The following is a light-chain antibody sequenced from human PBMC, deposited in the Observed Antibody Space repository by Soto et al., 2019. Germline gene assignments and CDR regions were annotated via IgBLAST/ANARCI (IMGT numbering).Light chain of an antibody. V-gene: IGKV3-20*01. CDR3: QQYGNSPLT. CDR1: QSVSSSY. CDR2: DAS. J-gene: IGKJ4*01. Sequence: EIVLTQSPGTLSLSPGERATVSCRASQSVSSSYLAWYQQKPGQAPRLLIYDASSRATGIPDRFSGSGSGTDFTLTISRLEPEDFAVYYCQQYGNSPLTFGGGTKVDIK.